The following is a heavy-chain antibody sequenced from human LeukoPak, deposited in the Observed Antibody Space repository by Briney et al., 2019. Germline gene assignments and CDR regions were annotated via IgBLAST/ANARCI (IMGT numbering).Heavy chain of an antibody. CDR2: ISYDGSNK. V-gene: IGHV3-30*04. CDR3: ASSAARFDY. Sequence: GRSLRLSCAASGFTFSSYAMHWVRQAPGKGLEWVAVISYDGSNKYYADSVKGRFTISRDNSKNTLYLQMNSLRAEDTAVYYCASSAARFDYWGQGTLVTVSS. D-gene: IGHD6-6*01. CDR1: GFTFSSYA. J-gene: IGHJ4*02.